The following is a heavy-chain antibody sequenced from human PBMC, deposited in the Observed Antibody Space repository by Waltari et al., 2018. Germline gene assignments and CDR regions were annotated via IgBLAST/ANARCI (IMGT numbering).Heavy chain of an antibody. Sequence: QVQLVQSGAEVKKPGASVKVSCKASGYTFTSYGISWVRQAPGQGLEWMGWISAYNGNTNYAQKLQGRVTMTTDTSTSTAYMELRSLRADDTAVYYCAREEVGATGYYYYGMDVWGQGTTVTVSS. D-gene: IGHD1-26*01. V-gene: IGHV1-18*01. CDR3: AREEVGATGYYYYGMDV. J-gene: IGHJ6*02. CDR2: ISAYNGNT. CDR1: GYTFTSYG.